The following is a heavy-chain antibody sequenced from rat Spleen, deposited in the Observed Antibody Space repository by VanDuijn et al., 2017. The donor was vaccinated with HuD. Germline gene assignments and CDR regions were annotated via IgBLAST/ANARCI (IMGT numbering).Heavy chain of an antibody. Sequence: EVQLVESGGGLVQPGRSMKLSCAASGFTFSNYGMAWVRQAPKKGLEWVAYISYDGGSTYYRDSVKGRFTISRDNAKNTQFLQMDSLRSEDTATYYCARRYYGSNLFDYWGQGVMVTVSS. CDR1: GFTFSNYG. J-gene: IGHJ2*01. CDR3: ARRYYGSNLFDY. V-gene: IGHV5S13*01. D-gene: IGHD1-6*01. CDR2: ISYDGGST.